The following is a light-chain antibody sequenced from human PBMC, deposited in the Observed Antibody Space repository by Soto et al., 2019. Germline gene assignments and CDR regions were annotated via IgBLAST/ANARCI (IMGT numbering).Light chain of an antibody. Sequence: SYELTQSPSVSVSPGQTARITCSGDALPKQYAYWYQQKSGQAPRLVIYKDTERPSGIPERFSGSSSGTTVTLTISGVQAEDEADYYCQSADSSGSYVVFRGGTKLTVL. V-gene: IGLV3-25*03. J-gene: IGLJ2*01. CDR1: ALPKQY. CDR2: KDT. CDR3: QSADSSGSYVV.